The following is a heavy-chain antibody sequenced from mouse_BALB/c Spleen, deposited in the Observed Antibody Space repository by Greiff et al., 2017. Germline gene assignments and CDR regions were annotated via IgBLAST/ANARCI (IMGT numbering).Heavy chain of an antibody. D-gene: IGHD2-10*01. CDR3: AIGAYYGNYAYAMDY. J-gene: IGHJ4*01. Sequence: EVQLQQSGPELVKPGASVKMSCKASGYTFTSYVMHWVKQKPGQGLEWIGYINPYNDGTKYNEKFKGKATLTSDKSSSTAYMELSSLTSEDSAVYYCAIGAYYGNYAYAMDYWGQGTSVTVSS. CDR2: INPYNDGT. V-gene: IGHV1-14*01. CDR1: GYTFTSYV.